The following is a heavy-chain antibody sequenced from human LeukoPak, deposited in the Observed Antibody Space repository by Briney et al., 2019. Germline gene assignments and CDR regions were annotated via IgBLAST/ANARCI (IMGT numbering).Heavy chain of an antibody. Sequence: GGSLRLSCAASGFTFSSYAMSWVRQAPGKGLEWVSVIYSGGSTYYADSVKGRFTTSRDNCKNTVYLQMNSLRAEDTAAYYCARVGYSSAWNRSWGQGTLVTVSS. CDR2: IYSGGST. V-gene: IGHV3-53*01. CDR3: ARVGYSSAWNRS. CDR1: GFTFSSYA. D-gene: IGHD6-19*01. J-gene: IGHJ4*02.